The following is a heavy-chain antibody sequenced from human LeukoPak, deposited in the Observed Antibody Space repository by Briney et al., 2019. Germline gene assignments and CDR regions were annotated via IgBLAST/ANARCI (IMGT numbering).Heavy chain of an antibody. CDR3: ARGLLSPTTGGYFDY. J-gene: IGHJ4*02. D-gene: IGHD1-14*01. CDR1: GGFISSGSYY. Sequence: PSETLSLTCTVSGGFISSGSYYWNWIRQPAGKGLEWIGRIYTSGSTNYNPSLKSRVTISVDTSKNQFSLKLSSVTAADTAVYYCARGLLSPTTGGYFDYWGQGTLVTVSS. V-gene: IGHV4-61*02. CDR2: IYTSGST.